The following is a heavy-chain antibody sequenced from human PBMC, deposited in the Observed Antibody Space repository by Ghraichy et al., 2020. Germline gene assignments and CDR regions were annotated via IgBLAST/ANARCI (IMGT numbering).Heavy chain of an antibody. CDR3: ARELASGSNYCLGF. CDR2: IKPNSGGT. V-gene: IGHV1-2*02. CDR1: GYTFTGYY. D-gene: IGHD1-26*01. Sequence: ASVKVSCKASGYTFTGYYIYWVRQAPGQGLEWMGWIKPNSGGTNYAQKFQGRVTMTRDTSINTAYMKLSRLRSDDTAVYYCARELASGSNYCLGFWGQGTLVTVSS. J-gene: IGHJ4*02.